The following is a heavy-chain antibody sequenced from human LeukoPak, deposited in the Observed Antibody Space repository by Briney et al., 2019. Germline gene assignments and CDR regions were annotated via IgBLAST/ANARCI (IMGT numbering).Heavy chain of an antibody. CDR2: INPSGGST. CDR3: ARGYYGSGSYYKTSLGY. CDR1: GYTFTSYY. V-gene: IGHV1-46*01. Sequence: ASVKVSCKASGYTFTSYYMHWVRQAPGQGLEWMGVINPSGGSTSYAQKFQGRVTMTRDTSTSTVYMELSSLRSEDTAVYYCARGYYGSGSYYKTSLGYWGQGTLVTVSS. J-gene: IGHJ4*02. D-gene: IGHD3-10*01.